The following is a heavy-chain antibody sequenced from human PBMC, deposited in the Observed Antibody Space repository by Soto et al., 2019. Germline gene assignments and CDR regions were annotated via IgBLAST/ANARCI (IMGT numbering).Heavy chain of an antibody. V-gene: IGHV1-3*01. Sequence: ASVKVSCKASGYTFTSYAMHWVRQAPGQRLEWMGWINAGNGNTKYSQKFQGRVTITRDTSASTAYMELSSLCSEDTFVYYCARDPSYYGMDVWGQGTTVTVSS. CDR3: ARDPSYYGMDV. CDR2: INAGNGNT. J-gene: IGHJ6*02. CDR1: GYTFTSYA.